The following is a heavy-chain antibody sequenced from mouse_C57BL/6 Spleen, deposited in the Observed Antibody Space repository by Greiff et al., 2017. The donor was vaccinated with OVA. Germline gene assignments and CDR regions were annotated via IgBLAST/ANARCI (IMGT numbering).Heavy chain of an antibody. Sequence: VQLVESGPGLVEPSQSLSITCTVSGFSLTSYGVDWVRQSPGKGLEWLGVIWGVGSTNDNSALKSRLSISKDNSKSQVYLKMNSLQTDDTAMYYCASGGRGFAYWGQGTLVTVSA. CDR2: IWGVGST. D-gene: IGHD3-3*01. CDR3: ASGGRGFAY. CDR1: GFSLTSYG. V-gene: IGHV2-6*01. J-gene: IGHJ3*01.